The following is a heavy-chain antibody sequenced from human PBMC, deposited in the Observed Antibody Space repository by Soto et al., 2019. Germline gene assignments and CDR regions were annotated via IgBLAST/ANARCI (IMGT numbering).Heavy chain of an antibody. CDR3: TADSYFTMTLVRFYF. D-gene: IGHD3-22*01. J-gene: IGHJ4*01. V-gene: IGHV3-15*07. CDR1: GFTFSSAW. Sequence: EVQLVESGGDLVKPGGSLRLACAASGFTFSSAWIKWVRQAPGKGLEWVSRIKSKTYGGTTDFAALVKGRFAISRDNSKNMVYLQMNNLNIEDTAIYYCTADSYFTMTLVRFYFWGHGTLVTVSS. CDR2: IKSKTYGGTT.